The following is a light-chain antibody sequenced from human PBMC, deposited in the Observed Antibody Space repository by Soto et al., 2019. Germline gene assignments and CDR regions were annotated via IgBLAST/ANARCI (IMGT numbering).Light chain of an antibody. CDR1: GSDVGGYNY. V-gene: IGLV2-14*01. CDR3: CSYTSSSTYV. CDR2: DGS. J-gene: IGLJ1*01. Sequence: QSALTQPASVSGSPGQSITISCTGTGSDVGGYNYVSWYQQYPGKAPKLMIYDGSNRPSGVSNRFSGSKSGNTAALIIFGLQAEDEADYYCCSYTSSSTYVFGTGTKLTVL.